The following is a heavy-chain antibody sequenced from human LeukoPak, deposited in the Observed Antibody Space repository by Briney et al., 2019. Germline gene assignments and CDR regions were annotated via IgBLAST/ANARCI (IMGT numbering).Heavy chain of an antibody. J-gene: IGHJ5*02. Sequence: EASVKVSCKASGYTFTCYGISWVRQAPGQGLEWMGWISAYNGNTNYAQKLQGRVTMTTDTSTSTAYMELRSLRSDDTAVYYCARAGLLLWFGELRRENWFDPWGQGTLVTVSS. D-gene: IGHD3-10*01. CDR1: GYTFTCYG. CDR2: ISAYNGNT. V-gene: IGHV1-18*01. CDR3: ARAGLLLWFGELRRENWFDP.